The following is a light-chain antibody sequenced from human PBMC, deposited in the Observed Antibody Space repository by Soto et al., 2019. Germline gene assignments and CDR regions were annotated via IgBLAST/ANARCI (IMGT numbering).Light chain of an antibody. CDR3: QHYNEWPLT. V-gene: IGKV3D-15*01. CDR2: DIS. J-gene: IGKJ4*01. Sequence: EIVMTQSPATLSVSPGERATLSCRASQSVSSNLDWYQQKPGQAPSLLIYDISARATGIPTRFSGSGSGTEFTLTISSLQSEDFAVYYCQHYNEWPLTFGGGTKVDIK. CDR1: QSVSSN.